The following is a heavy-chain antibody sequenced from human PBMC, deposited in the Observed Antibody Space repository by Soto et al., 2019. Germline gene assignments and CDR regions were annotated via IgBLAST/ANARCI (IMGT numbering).Heavy chain of an antibody. CDR2: IKQDGSER. V-gene: IGHV3-7*01. CDR1: GFTFRNYW. J-gene: IGHJ4*02. Sequence: LVESGGGLVQPGGSLRISCAGSGFTFRNYWMGWVRQAPGKRLEWVANIKQDGSERSYADSVQGRFTISRDNAKNSLYMQMNILGADDTAVYYCVRENYFDYWGQGTLVTVSS. CDR3: VRENYFDY.